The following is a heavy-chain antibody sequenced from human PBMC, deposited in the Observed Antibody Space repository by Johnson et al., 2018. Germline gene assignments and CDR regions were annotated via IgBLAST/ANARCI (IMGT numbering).Heavy chain of an antibody. V-gene: IGHV3-30-3*01. CDR1: GFTFSSYA. D-gene: IGHD5-24*01. J-gene: IGHJ3*02. CDR3: AKVWRWIRLDALDI. Sequence: QVQLQESGGGLVQPGGSLRLSCAASGFTFSSYAMHWVRQAPGKGLEWVAVISYDGSNKYYADSVKGRFTISRDNSKNTLYLQMNSLRAEDTAVYYCAKVWRWIRLDALDIWGQGTMVTVSS. CDR2: ISYDGSNK.